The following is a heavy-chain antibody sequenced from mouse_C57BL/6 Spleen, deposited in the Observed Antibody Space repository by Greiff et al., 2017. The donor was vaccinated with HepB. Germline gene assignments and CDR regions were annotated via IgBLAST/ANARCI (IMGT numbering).Heavy chain of an antibody. D-gene: IGHD1-1*01. CDR3: ARSGRTVVASNYYAMDY. Sequence: EVQLQQSVAELVRPGASVKLSCTASGFNIKNTYMHWVRQRPEQGLEWIGRIDPANGNTKYAPKFQGKATITADTSSNTAYLQLSSLTSEDTAIYYCARSGRTVVASNYYAMDYWGQGTSVTVSS. CDR2: IDPANGNT. V-gene: IGHV14-3*01. CDR1: GFNIKNTY. J-gene: IGHJ4*01.